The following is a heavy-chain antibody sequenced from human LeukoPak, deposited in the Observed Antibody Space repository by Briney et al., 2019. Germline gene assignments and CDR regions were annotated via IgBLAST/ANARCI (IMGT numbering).Heavy chain of an antibody. J-gene: IGHJ4*02. Sequence: GASVKVSCRASGYTFSNYAITWVRQAPGQGLEWVGWISAYNGNTKNAEELQGRVTMTTDISTSTAYMDLKSLRSDDTAVYYCARERFGGSDYWGQGTLVTVSS. CDR2: ISAYNGNT. V-gene: IGHV1-18*01. CDR1: GYTFSNYA. CDR3: ARERFGGSDY. D-gene: IGHD3-10*01.